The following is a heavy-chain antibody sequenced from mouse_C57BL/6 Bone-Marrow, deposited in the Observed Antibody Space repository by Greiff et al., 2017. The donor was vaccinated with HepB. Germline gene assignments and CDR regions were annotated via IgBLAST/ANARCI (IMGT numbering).Heavy chain of an antibody. CDR2: IGPGSGST. V-gene: IGHV1-77*01. Sequence: QVQLQQSGAELVKPGASVKISCKASGYTFTDYYINWVKQRPGQGLEWIGKIGPGSGSTYYNEKFKGKATLTADKSSSTAYMQLSSLTSEDSAVYFCARSIYYYGSSYSWFAYWGQGTLVTVSA. D-gene: IGHD1-1*01. CDR3: ARSIYYYGSSYSWFAY. CDR1: GYTFTDYY. J-gene: IGHJ3*01.